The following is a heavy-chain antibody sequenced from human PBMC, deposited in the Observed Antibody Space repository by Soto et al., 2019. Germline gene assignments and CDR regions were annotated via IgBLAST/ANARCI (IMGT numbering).Heavy chain of an antibody. CDR3: ASYGSGSYSFVY. Sequence: QVQLQESGPGLVKPSETLSLTCTVSGGSISSHYWSWIRQPPGKGLEWIGYVYYSGSTNYNPSLKRRVTISVDTSKNQFSLKLSSMTAEDTAVYYCASYGSGSYSFVYWGQGTLVTVSS. V-gene: IGHV4-59*08. J-gene: IGHJ4*02. D-gene: IGHD3-10*01. CDR1: GGSISSHY. CDR2: VYYSGST.